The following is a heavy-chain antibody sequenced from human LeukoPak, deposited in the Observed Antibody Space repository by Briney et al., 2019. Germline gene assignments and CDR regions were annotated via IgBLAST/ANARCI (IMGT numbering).Heavy chain of an antibody. CDR2: IWYDGSTK. D-gene: IGHD3-3*01. Sequence: GGSLRLSCAASGFTFSSFAMHWLRQSPGKGLEWVAVIWYDGSTKVYADSVKGRFTISRNNSRNTLYLQVSSLRAEDTAVYYCMRGRFGRLGSVFDPWGQGALVTVSS. V-gene: IGHV3-33*01. CDR3: MRGRFGRLGSVFDP. CDR1: GFTFSSFA. J-gene: IGHJ5*02.